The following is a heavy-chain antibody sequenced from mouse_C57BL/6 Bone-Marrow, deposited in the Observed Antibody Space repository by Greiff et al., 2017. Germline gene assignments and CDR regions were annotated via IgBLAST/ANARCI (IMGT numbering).Heavy chain of an antibody. CDR1: GYTFTSYW. D-gene: IGHD2-5*01. V-gene: IGHV1-55*01. CDR3: SRPCYSNYGYFDV. Sequence: QVQLQQPGAELVKPGASVKMSCKASGYTFTSYWITWVKQRPGQGLEWIGDIYPGSGSTNYNEKFKSKAILTVDTSSSTAYMQLSSQTSEYSAVYYCSRPCYSNYGYFDVWGTGTTVTVSS. CDR2: IYPGSGST. J-gene: IGHJ1*03.